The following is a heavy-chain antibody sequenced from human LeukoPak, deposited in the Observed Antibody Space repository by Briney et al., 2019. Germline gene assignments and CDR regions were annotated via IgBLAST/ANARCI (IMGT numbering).Heavy chain of an antibody. Sequence: GESLKISCKGSGYSLTSYWIGWVRQMPGKGLEWMGIIYPGDSDTRYSPSFQGQVTISADKSIDTAYLQWSSLKATDTAMYYCARSKSTSPTYYFDYWGQGTLVTVSS. CDR2: IYPGDSDT. CDR3: ARSKSTSPTYYFDY. D-gene: IGHD5/OR15-5a*01. CDR1: GYSLTSYW. J-gene: IGHJ4*02. V-gene: IGHV5-51*01.